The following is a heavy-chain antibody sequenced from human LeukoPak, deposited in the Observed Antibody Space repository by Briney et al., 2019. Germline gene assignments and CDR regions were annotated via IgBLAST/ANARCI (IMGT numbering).Heavy chain of an antibody. J-gene: IGHJ5*02. CDR3: ARVNGQIQKRTHRFDP. V-gene: IGHV4-34*01. D-gene: IGHD5-18*01. CDR2: INHSGST. Sequence: SETLSLTCAVYGGSFSGYYWSWIRQPPGKGLEWIGEINHSGSTNYNPSLKSRVTISVDTSKNQFSLKLSSVTAADAAVYYCARVNGQIQKRTHRFDPWGQGTLVTVSS. CDR1: GGSFSGYY.